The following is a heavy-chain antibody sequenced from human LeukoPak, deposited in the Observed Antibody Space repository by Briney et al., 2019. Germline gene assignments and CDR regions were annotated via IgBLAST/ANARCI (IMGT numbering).Heavy chain of an antibody. CDR3: ARTLGYTNSWSNAFDI. CDR1: GGSISSSSYY. V-gene: IGHV4-39*07. CDR2: IYYSGNT. J-gene: IGHJ3*02. Sequence: SETLSLTCTVSGGSISSSSYYWGWIRQPPGKGLEWIGSIYYSGNTYYNPSLKSRVTISVDRSKNQFSLKLTSVTAADTAVYYCARTLGYTNSWSNAFDIWGQGTMVTVSS. D-gene: IGHD6-13*01.